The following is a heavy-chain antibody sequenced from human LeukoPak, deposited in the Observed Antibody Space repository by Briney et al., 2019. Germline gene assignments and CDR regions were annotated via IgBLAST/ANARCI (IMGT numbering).Heavy chain of an antibody. CDR2: IYYSGST. D-gene: IGHD3-10*01. J-gene: IGHJ4*02. Sequence: SETLSLTCTVTGGSISSYYWSWIRQPPGKGLEWIGYIYYSGSTNYNPSLKSRVTISVDTSKNQFSLKLSSVTAADTAVYYCARGRYYYGSGSYYNPHYFDYWGQGILVTVSS. CDR3: ARGRYYYGSGSYYNPHYFDY. CDR1: GGSISSYY. V-gene: IGHV4-59*01.